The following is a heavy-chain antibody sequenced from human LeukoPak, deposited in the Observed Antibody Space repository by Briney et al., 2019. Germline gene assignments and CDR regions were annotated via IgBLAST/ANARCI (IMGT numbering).Heavy chain of an antibody. V-gene: IGHV4-59*01. J-gene: IGHJ5*02. Sequence: KPSETLSLTCTVSGGSISSYYWSWIRQPPGKGLEWIGYIYYSGGTNYNPSLKSRVTISVDTSKNQFSLKLSSVTAADTAVYYCARDRSTSWFDPWGQGTLVTVSS. CDR3: ARDRSTSWFDP. D-gene: IGHD2-2*01. CDR1: GGSISSYY. CDR2: IYYSGGT.